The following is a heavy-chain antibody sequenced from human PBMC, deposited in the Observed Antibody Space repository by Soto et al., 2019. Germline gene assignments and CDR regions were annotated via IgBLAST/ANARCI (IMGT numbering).Heavy chain of an antibody. CDR3: ARVWNYYDSRGHFAY. J-gene: IGHJ4*02. CDR1: GYTFTSYY. V-gene: IGHV1-2*02. CDR2: INPNSGDT. D-gene: IGHD3-22*01. Sequence: QVQLVQSGAEVKKPGASVKVSCKASGYTFTSYYMHWVRQAPGQGLEWMGWINPNSGDTNYALNCQGRVTRTRYTCISTAHMELSRLRADDTAVYYCARVWNYYDSRGHFAYWGQGTLVTVSS.